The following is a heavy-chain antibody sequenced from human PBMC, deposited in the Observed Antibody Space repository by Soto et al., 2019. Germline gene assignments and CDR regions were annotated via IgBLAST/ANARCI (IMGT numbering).Heavy chain of an antibody. J-gene: IGHJ4*02. CDR2: IYYSGST. D-gene: IGHD5-18*01. CDR3: ARFTRGYSYGFVDY. CDR1: GGSISSYY. V-gene: IGHV4-59*01. Sequence: PSETLSLTCTVSGGSISSYYWSWIRQPPGKGLEWIGYIYYSGSTNYNPSLKSRVTMSVDTSKNQFSLKLSSVTAADTAVYYCARFTRGYSYGFVDYWGQGTLVTVSS.